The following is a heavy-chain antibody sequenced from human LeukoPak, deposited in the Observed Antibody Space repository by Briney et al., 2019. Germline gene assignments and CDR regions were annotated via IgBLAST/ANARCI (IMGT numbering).Heavy chain of an antibody. Sequence: SETLSLTCTVSGGSISSYSWSWIRQPAGKGLEWIRHISPSGSTNYNPSLKSRVTMSLDTSKSQFSLRVNSVTAADTAVYYCARGRTYATRFDYWGRGTLVTVSS. V-gene: IGHV4-4*07. CDR2: ISPSGST. J-gene: IGHJ4*02. D-gene: IGHD2-2*01. CDR3: ARGRTYATRFDY. CDR1: GGSISSYS.